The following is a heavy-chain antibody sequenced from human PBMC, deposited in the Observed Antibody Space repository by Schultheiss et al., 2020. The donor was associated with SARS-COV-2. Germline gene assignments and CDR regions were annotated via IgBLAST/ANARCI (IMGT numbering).Heavy chain of an antibody. CDR3: ARGNRENYYDSSGYYYPFDY. D-gene: IGHD3-22*01. CDR1: GGSISSYY. V-gene: IGHV4-4*07. CDR2: IYTSGST. Sequence: SETLSLTCTVSGGSISSYYWSWIRQPAGKGLEWIGRIYTSGSTNYNPSLKSRVTISVDTSKNQFSLKLSSVTAADTAVYYCARGNRENYYDSSGYYYPFDYWGQGTLVTVSS. J-gene: IGHJ4*02.